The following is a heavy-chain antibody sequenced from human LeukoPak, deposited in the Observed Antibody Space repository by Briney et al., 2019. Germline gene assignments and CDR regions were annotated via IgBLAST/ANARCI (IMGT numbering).Heavy chain of an antibody. CDR3: ARESRPITMVRGPGAFDI. V-gene: IGHV1-8*03. D-gene: IGHD3-10*01. Sequence: ASVKVSCKASGGTFSSYAISWVRQATGQGLEWMGWMNPNSGNTGYAQKFQGRVTITRNTSISTAYMELSSLRSEDTAVYYCARESRPITMVRGPGAFDIWGQGTMVTVSS. CDR1: GGTFSSYA. J-gene: IGHJ3*02. CDR2: MNPNSGNT.